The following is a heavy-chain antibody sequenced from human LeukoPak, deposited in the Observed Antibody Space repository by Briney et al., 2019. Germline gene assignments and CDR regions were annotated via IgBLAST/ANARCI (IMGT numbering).Heavy chain of an antibody. CDR3: AKLPGIAVAGTDY. CDR2: ISYDGSNK. CDR1: GFTFSSYG. Sequence: GGSLRLSCAASGFTFSSYGMHWVRQAPGKGLGWVAVISYDGSNKYYADSVKGRFTISRDNSKHTLYLQMNSLRAEDTAVYYCAKLPGIAVAGTDYWGQGTLVTVSS. J-gene: IGHJ4*02. V-gene: IGHV3-30*18. D-gene: IGHD6-19*01.